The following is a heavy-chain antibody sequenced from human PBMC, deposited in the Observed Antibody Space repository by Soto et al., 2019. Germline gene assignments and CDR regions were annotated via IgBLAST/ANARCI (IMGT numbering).Heavy chain of an antibody. V-gene: IGHV1-18*04. J-gene: IGHJ4*02. CDR1: GYTFTSYG. CDR3: AREENYYDSSGYPPAFGY. D-gene: IGHD3-22*01. Sequence: ASVKVSCKASGYTFTSYGISWVRQAPGQGLEWMGWISAYNGNTNYAQKLQGGVTMTTDTSTSTAYMELRSLRSDDTAVYYCAREENYYDSSGYPPAFGYWGQGTLVTVSS. CDR2: ISAYNGNT.